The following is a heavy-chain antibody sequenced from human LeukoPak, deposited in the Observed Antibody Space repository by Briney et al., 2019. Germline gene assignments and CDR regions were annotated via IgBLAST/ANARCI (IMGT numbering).Heavy chain of an antibody. Sequence: GSLRLSCAASGFTFSSNAMSWVRQAPGKGLEWVSVISSGGSGYYADSVKGRFTISRDNPKNSLYLQMNSLRAEDTAVYYCASFCSSTSCYRMDVWGQGTTVTVSS. D-gene: IGHD2-2*01. J-gene: IGHJ6*02. CDR3: ASFCSSTSCYRMDV. CDR1: GFTFSSNA. CDR2: ISSGGSG. V-gene: IGHV3-23*01.